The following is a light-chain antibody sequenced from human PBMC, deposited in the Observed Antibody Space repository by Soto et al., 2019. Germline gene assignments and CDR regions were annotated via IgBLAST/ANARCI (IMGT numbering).Light chain of an antibody. CDR3: QAWHSTTPVV. CDR2: QDA. J-gene: IGLJ2*01. V-gene: IGLV3-1*01. CDR1: KLGDTY. Sequence: SYELTQPTSGSVSPGQTASITCSGDKLGDTYSCWYQQKPGQSPVLVIYQDAKRPSGIPERFSGSNSGNTATLTISGTQAMDEADYYCQAWHSTTPVVFGGGTKLTVL.